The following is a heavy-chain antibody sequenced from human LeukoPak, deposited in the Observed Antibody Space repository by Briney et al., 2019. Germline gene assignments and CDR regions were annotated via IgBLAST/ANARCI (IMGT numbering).Heavy chain of an antibody. V-gene: IGHV3-74*01. D-gene: IGHD4-17*01. CDR3: AKDPMTSVTTTAY. Sequence: QPGGSLRLSCAASGFTFSSYWMHWVRHAPGKGLVWVSRINSDGSSTSYADSVKGRFTISRDNAKNTLYLQMNSLRAEDTAVYYCAKDPMTSVTTTAYWGQGTLVTVSS. CDR2: INSDGSST. CDR1: GFTFSSYW. J-gene: IGHJ4*02.